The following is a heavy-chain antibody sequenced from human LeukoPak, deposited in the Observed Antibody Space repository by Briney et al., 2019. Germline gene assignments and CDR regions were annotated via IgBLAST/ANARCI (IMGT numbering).Heavy chain of an antibody. D-gene: IGHD5-18*01. Sequence: PGGSLRLSCAASGSNFRFYIMNWVRQAPGKGLEWISYISSDAKTVNYADSVKGRFTISRDNAKNSLYLQMNSLSADDTAVYYCARVGSRYGPPNSWGQGTLVTVSS. V-gene: IGHV3-48*01. CDR1: GSNFRFYI. CDR2: ISSDAKTV. J-gene: IGHJ4*02. CDR3: ARVGSRYGPPNS.